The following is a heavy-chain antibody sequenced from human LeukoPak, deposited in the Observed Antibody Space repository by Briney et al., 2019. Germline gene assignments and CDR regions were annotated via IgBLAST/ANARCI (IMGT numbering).Heavy chain of an antibody. D-gene: IGHD4-17*01. CDR2: IYTSGST. J-gene: IGHJ1*01. CDR1: GGSISSYY. V-gene: IGHV4-4*07. CDR3: ARGRGNDYGDYVYFQH. Sequence: SETLSLTCTVAGGSISSYYWSGIRQPAGKGLEGIGRIYTSGSTNYNPSLKSRVTMSVDTSKNQFSLKLSSVTAADTAVYYCARGRGNDYGDYVYFQHWGQGTLVTVSS.